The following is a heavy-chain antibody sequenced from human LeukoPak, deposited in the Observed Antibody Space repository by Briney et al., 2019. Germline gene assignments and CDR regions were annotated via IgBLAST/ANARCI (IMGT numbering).Heavy chain of an antibody. D-gene: IGHD2-2*01. CDR2: IYTSGST. J-gene: IGHJ5*02. V-gene: IGHV4-4*07. Sequence: SETLSLTCTVSGGSISSYYWSWIRQPAGKGLEWIGRIYTSGSTNYNPSLKSRVTMSVDTSKNQFSLKLSSVTAADTAVYYCATVEGENQLLSGVFDPWGQGTLVTVSS. CDR1: GGSISSYY. CDR3: ATVEGENQLLSGVFDP.